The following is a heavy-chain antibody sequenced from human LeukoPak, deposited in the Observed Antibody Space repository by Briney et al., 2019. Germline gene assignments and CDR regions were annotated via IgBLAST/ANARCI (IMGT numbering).Heavy chain of an antibody. Sequence: PGGSLRLSCVASGFTFSSYCMSWVRQAPGKGLEWVANIKKDGSEKYYVDSVKGRFTISRDNAKTSLYLQMNSLRAEDTAVYYCARDTRYYDLWSLVTPTCDIWGQGTMVTVSS. CDR1: GFTFSSYC. V-gene: IGHV3-7*01. CDR2: IKKDGSEK. D-gene: IGHD3-3*01. J-gene: IGHJ3*02. CDR3: ARDTRYYDLWSLVTPTCDI.